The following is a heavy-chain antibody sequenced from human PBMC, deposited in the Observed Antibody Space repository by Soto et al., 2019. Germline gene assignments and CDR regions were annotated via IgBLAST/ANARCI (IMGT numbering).Heavy chain of an antibody. V-gene: IGHV1-8*01. Sequence: ASVKVSCKASGYTFTSYDINWVRQATGQGLEWMGWMNPNSGNTGYAQKFQGRVTMTRNTSISTAYMELSSLRSEDTAVYYCARTRKDACTNGGCYTIYYAMDVCGQGTTVT. J-gene: IGHJ6*02. CDR3: ARTRKDACTNGGCYTIYYAMDV. CDR1: GYTFTSYD. D-gene: IGHD2-8*01. CDR2: MNPNSGNT.